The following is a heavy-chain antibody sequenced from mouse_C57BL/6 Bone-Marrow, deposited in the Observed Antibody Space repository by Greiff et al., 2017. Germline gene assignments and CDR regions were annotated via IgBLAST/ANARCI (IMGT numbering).Heavy chain of an antibody. CDR1: GFTFSSYA. D-gene: IGHD1-1*01. CDR3: TRDHHGSSYDYAMDY. CDR2: ISSGGDYS. J-gene: IGHJ4*01. V-gene: IGHV5-9-1*02. Sequence: EVHLVESGEGLVKPGGSLKLSCAASGFTFSSYAMSWVRQTPEKRLEWVAYISSGGDYSYYADTVKGRFTISRDNARNTLYLQLSSLKSEDTAMYYCTRDHHGSSYDYAMDYWGQGTSVTVSS.